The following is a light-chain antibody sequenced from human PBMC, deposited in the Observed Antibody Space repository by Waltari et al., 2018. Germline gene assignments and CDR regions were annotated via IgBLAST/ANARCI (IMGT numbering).Light chain of an antibody. CDR3: CSYAGSYTFGV. J-gene: IGLJ2*01. CDR1: SSDVGGYNY. Sequence: QSALTQPRSVSGSPGQSVTISCTGTSSDVGGYNYVSWYQQRPGKAPKLLLYEINKRPSGVPDRFSGSKSGTTASLTISGLQAEDEADYYCCSYAGSYTFGVFGGGTKVTVL. V-gene: IGLV2-11*01. CDR2: EIN.